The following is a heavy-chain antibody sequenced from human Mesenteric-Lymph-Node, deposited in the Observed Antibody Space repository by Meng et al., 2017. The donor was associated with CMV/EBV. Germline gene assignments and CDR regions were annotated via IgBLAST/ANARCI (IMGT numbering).Heavy chain of an antibody. V-gene: IGHV7-4-1*02. Sequence: KASGYTFTGYAMSWVRQAPGKRLEWMRWINSKTGEPTYAQDFTGRFVFSLDTSVSTTYLRISSLKAEDTTVYCCARTEDYGSRSRFDWGQGTLVTVSS. CDR3: ARTEDYGSRSRFD. CDR1: GYTFTGYA. J-gene: IGHJ4*02. D-gene: IGHD3-10*01. CDR2: INSKTGEP.